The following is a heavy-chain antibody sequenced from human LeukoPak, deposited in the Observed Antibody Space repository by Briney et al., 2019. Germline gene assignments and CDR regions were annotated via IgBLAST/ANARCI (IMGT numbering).Heavy chain of an antibody. Sequence: PGGSLRLSCAASGFTFSSYNMNWVRQAPGKGPEWVSSISSSSSYIYYADSVKGRFTISRDNAKNSLYLQMNSLRAEDTAVYYCASHYYDSRVEYFQHWGQGTLVTVSS. J-gene: IGHJ1*01. CDR1: GFTFSSYN. V-gene: IGHV3-21*01. D-gene: IGHD3-22*01. CDR3: ASHYYDSRVEYFQH. CDR2: ISSSSSYI.